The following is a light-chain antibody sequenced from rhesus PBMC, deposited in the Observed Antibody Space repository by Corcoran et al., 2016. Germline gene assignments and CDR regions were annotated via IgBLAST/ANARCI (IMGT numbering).Light chain of an antibody. V-gene: IGKV3-40*03. J-gene: IGKJ1*01. CDR1: ESVDNY. CDR3: QQYKDFLPT. CDR2: SAY. Sequence: EIVMMQSPATLSLSPGEPATLSCRASESVDNYLACYQQKPGQAPKLLVHSAYFRATDIPDRFRCSGSGTDFILTISSLEPGDVGIYHCQQYKDFLPTFGQGTKVEIK.